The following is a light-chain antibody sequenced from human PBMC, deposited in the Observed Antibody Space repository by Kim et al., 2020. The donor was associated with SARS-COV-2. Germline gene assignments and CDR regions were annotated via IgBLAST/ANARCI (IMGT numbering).Light chain of an antibody. CDR1: SGSVASSV. V-gene: IGLV6-57*01. CDR2: EDN. J-gene: IGLJ3*02. Sequence: TSTIPCTRRSGSVASSVGQWSQQRPGSSPTTVIYEDNQRPSGVPDRFSGSIDTSSNSASLTISGLKTEDEADYYCQSYDDNTEGVFGGGTQLTVL. CDR3: QSYDDNTEGV.